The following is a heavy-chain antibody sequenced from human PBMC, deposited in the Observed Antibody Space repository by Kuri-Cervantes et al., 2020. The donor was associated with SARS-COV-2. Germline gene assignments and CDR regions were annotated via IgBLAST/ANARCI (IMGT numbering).Heavy chain of an antibody. CDR2: ISYDAISK. Sequence: GGLLRLPVAVSGFTFNTYAIHWIRQAPGKGLEWVTTISYDAISKYYAESVKGRFTVSRDNFRKSLFLQMNSLRAEDTAVYYCAKDGGSYSFSSAYGMDVRGQGTTVTVSS. CDR3: AKDGGSYSFSSAYGMDV. CDR1: GFTFNTYA. D-gene: IGHD1-26*01. J-gene: IGHJ6*02. V-gene: IGHV3-30*18.